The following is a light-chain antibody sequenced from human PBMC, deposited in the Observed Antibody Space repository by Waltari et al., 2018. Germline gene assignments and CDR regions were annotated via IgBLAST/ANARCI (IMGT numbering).Light chain of an antibody. CDR3: AAWDDSLNGPV. Sequence: QSVLTQPPSASGTPGQRVTISWSGSSPNIGGNTVNWYQQLPGTAPKLLIYSNNQRPSGVPDRFSGSKSGTSASLAISGLQSEDEADYYCAAWDDSLNGPVFGGGTKLTVL. CDR1: SPNIGGNT. V-gene: IGLV1-44*01. J-gene: IGLJ2*01. CDR2: SNN.